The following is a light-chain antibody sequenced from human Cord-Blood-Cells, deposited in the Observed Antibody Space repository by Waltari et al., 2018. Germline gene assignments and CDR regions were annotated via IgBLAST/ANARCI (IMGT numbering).Light chain of an antibody. V-gene: IGLV2-23*01. CDR1: SSDFGSYNL. CDR2: EGS. CDR3: CSYAGSSTLV. J-gene: IGLJ2*01. Sequence: QSALTQPASVSGSPGQSITLSCTGTSSDFGSYNLVSWYQQHPGKVPKLIIYEGSKRPSGVSNRFSGSKSGNTASLTISGLQAEDEADYYCCSYAGSSTLVFGGGTKLTVL.